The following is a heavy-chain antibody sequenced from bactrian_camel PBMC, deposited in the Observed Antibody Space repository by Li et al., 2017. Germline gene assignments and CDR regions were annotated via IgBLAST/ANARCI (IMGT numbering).Heavy chain of an antibody. CDR2: RLSDGTRI. V-gene: IGHV3-2*01. CDR3: TTLGRSTAY. Sequence: VQLVESGGGLVQPGGSLRLSCAASGFTTSLYYITWVRQAPGKGLEWVSSRLSDGTRIYYADSVKGRFTISRDNAKNTLYLQLTNLKTEDTAMYYCTTLGRSTAYWGQGTQVTVS. D-gene: IGHD3*01. CDR1: GFTTSLYY. J-gene: IGHJ4*01.